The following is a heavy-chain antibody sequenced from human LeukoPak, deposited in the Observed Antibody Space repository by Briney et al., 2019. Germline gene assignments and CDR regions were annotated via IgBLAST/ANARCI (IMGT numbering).Heavy chain of an antibody. J-gene: IGHJ4*02. D-gene: IGHD2-15*01. CDR2: MNSSDDGR. CDR3: TKAPVTSCRGAFCYPFDY. Sequence: GGSVRLSCATSGFSFSSYAMSWVRQAPGKGLEWVSAMNSSDDGRYYAASVRGRFTISRDTSRSTLYLQMNSLRAEDAAVYYCTKAPVTSCRGAFCYPFDYWGQGTLVTVSS. CDR1: GFSFSSYA. V-gene: IGHV3-23*01.